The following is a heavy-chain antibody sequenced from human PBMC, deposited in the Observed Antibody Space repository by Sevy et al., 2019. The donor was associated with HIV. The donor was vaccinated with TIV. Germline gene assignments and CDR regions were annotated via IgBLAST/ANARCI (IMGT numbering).Heavy chain of an antibody. CDR3: AREPYFCDKSSYYWDY. CDR1: GVSVSSDTYY. D-gene: IGHD3-22*01. Sequence: SETLSLTCAVSGVSVSSDTYYWSWIRQPPGKGLEWIGYVYHTGSTNYSPSFKSRVTISVDTSKNQFSLSPFSVAAADTAVYYWAREPYFCDKSSYYWDYWGQGALVTVSS. V-gene: IGHV4-61*01. J-gene: IGHJ4*02. CDR2: VYHTGST.